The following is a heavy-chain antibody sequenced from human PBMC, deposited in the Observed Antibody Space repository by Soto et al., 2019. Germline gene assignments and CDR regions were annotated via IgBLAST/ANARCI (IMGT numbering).Heavy chain of an antibody. J-gene: IGHJ5*02. CDR2: MNPKTGNI. CDR3: TREAVVAENWFDP. V-gene: IGHV1-3*01. D-gene: IGHD3-22*01. Sequence: ASVKVSCKAPEYTFVDYALHWVRQAPGQGLEWVGWMNPKTGNIKSSHKFEDRVSITRDTATSTAYMELSGLSSEDTAVYFCTREAVVAENWFDPWGQGTLVTVSS. CDR1: EYTFVDYA.